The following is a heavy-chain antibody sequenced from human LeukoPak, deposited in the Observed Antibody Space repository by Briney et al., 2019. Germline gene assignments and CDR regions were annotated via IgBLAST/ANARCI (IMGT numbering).Heavy chain of an antibody. J-gene: IGHJ4*02. CDR2: INRSGST. Sequence: SETLSLTCAVYGGSFSGYYWSWMRHPPEKGLECIGEINRSGSTNYNPSLKSRVTISVDTSKTQFSLRLRSVTAADTAVYYCARGPNYYDSSGHGSDYWGQGTLVTVSS. CDR1: GGSFSGYY. V-gene: IGHV4-34*01. D-gene: IGHD3-22*01. CDR3: ARGPNYYDSSGHGSDY.